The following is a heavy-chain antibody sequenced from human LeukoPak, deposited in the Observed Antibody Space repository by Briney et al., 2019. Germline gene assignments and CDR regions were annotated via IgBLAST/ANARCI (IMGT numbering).Heavy chain of an antibody. V-gene: IGHV3-7*01. CDR1: GFTFSSYW. Sequence: GGSLRLSCAASGFTFSSYWMTWVRQAPGKGLEWVANIKQDGSEKYNVDSVKGRFTISRDKAKNSLYLQMNSLRAEDTAVYYCAREYCSGGSCYSDAFDIWGQGTMVTVSS. D-gene: IGHD2-15*01. CDR3: AREYCSGGSCYSDAFDI. CDR2: IKQDGSEK. J-gene: IGHJ3*02.